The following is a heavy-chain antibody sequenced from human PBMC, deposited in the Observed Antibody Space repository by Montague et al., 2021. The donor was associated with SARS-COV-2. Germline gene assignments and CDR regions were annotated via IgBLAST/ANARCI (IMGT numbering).Heavy chain of an antibody. CDR2: IKHDESER. V-gene: IGHV3-7*01. Sequence: SLRLSCAASGFTFSNYWMSWVRQAPGKGLEWVAHIKHDESERNYVGSVXGRFTISRDNAQNSLYLQMNGLRAGDTALYYCARGVDFYGSGSHNDYWGQGTLVTVSS. J-gene: IGHJ4*02. CDR3: ARGVDFYGSGSHNDY. CDR1: GFTFSNYW. D-gene: IGHD3-10*01.